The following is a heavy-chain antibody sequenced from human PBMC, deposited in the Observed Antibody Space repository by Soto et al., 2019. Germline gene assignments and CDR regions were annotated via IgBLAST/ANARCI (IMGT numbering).Heavy chain of an antibody. CDR1: GGTFSSYT. Sequence: GASVKVSCKASGGTFSSYTISWVRQAPGQGLEWMGRIIPILGIANYAQKFQGRVTITADKSTSTAYMELSGLRSEDTAVYYCARVKSRAGDAFDIWGQGTMVTVSS. CDR2: IIPILGIA. J-gene: IGHJ3*02. CDR3: ARVKSRAGDAFDI. V-gene: IGHV1-69*02.